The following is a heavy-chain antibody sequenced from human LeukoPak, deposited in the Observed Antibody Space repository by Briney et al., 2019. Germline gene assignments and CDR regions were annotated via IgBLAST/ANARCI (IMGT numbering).Heavy chain of an antibody. CDR2: ISYDGSNK. Sequence: PGRSLRLSCAASGFTFSSYAMHWVRQAPGKGLEWVAVISYDGSNKYYADSVKGRFTISRDNSKNTLYLQMNSLRAEDTAVYYCARDDQYCSGGSCYSVGPDYWGQGTLVTVSS. CDR3: ARDDQYCSGGSCYSVGPDY. V-gene: IGHV3-30-3*01. CDR1: GFTFSSYA. D-gene: IGHD2-15*01. J-gene: IGHJ4*02.